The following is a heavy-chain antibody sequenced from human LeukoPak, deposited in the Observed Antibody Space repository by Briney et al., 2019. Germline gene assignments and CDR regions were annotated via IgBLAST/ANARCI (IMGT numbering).Heavy chain of an antibody. J-gene: IGHJ4*02. CDR1: GYTFTSYY. Sequence: ASVKVSCKASGYTFTSYYMHWVRQAPGQGLEWMGRIIPILGIANYAQKFQGRVTITADKSTSTAYMELSSLRSEDTAVYYCARGGGPYYYDSSGYYDYWGQGTLVTVSS. CDR2: IIPILGIA. CDR3: ARGGGPYYYDSSGYYDY. D-gene: IGHD3-22*01. V-gene: IGHV1-69*04.